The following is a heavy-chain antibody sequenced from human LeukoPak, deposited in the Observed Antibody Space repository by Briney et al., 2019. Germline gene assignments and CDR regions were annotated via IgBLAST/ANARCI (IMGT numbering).Heavy chain of an antibody. Sequence: AGGSLRLSCAASGFTVSSSFIYWVRRAPGKGLEWVSFIHRDDKTYYADSVKGRFTMSRDSSKNTLYLQMSSLGADDTAVYYCAREVISTPSYFDYWGQGILVTVSS. J-gene: IGHJ4*02. CDR1: GFTVSSSF. D-gene: IGHD2-2*01. CDR2: IHRDDKT. V-gene: IGHV3-53*01. CDR3: AREVISTPSYFDY.